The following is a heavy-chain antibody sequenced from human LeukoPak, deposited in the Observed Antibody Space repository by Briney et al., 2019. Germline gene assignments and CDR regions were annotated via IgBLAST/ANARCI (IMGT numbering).Heavy chain of an antibody. CDR2: ISGGGDIT. V-gene: IGHV3-23*01. CDR1: GFTFTSFP. Sequence: GGSLRLSCAASGFTFTSFPMTWARQAPGKGLEWVSGISGGGDITKYADSVKGRFTISRDKSKNTLYLQMNSLRAEDTAIYYCARAGAVWSFDYWGQGTLVTVS. J-gene: IGHJ4*02. CDR3: ARAGAVWSFDY. D-gene: IGHD1-26*01.